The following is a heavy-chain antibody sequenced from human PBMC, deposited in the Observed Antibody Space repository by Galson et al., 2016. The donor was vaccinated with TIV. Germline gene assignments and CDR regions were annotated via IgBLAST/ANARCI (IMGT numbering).Heavy chain of an antibody. J-gene: IGHJ6*03. Sequence: SVKVSCKASGGTFNIYAISWVRQAPGQGLEWMGGILPIFGAATYAQKFQGRVTITADESTHTAYMELSSLKSDDTAVYYCARPSSSCRGCSYYYYMDVWGKGTTVTVSS. V-gene: IGHV1-69*13. CDR2: ILPIFGAA. D-gene: IGHD6-19*01. CDR1: GGTFNIYA. CDR3: ARPSSSCRGCSYYYYMDV.